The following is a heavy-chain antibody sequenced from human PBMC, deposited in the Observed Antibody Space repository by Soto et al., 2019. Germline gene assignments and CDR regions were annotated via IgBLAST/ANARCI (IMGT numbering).Heavy chain of an antibody. CDR2: IWYDGGNK. CDR3: ARDSHVGSGWQLTADY. D-gene: IGHD6-19*01. V-gene: IGHV3-33*01. CDR1: GFTFSSYG. Sequence: GGSLRLSCAASGFTFSSYGMHWVRQAPGKGLEWMAVIWYDGGNKYYAESVKGRFTISRDNSKNTLYLQMNNLRAEDTAVYYCARDSHVGSGWQLTADYWGQGTLVTVSS. J-gene: IGHJ4*02.